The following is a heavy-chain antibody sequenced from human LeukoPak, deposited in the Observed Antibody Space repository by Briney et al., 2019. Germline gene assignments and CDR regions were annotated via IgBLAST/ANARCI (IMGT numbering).Heavy chain of an antibody. CDR2: IYYSGNT. CDR3: AAGIEVAGAPFDY. D-gene: IGHD6-19*01. Sequence: SETLSLTCSVSADSISRSSYFWGWIRQPPGTGLEWIANIYYSGNTFYNPSLKSRVTISLDRSKHQFSLELRSVTAADMAVYYCAAGIEVAGAPFDYWGQGTLVTVSS. J-gene: IGHJ4*02. CDR1: ADSISRSSYF. V-gene: IGHV4-39*01.